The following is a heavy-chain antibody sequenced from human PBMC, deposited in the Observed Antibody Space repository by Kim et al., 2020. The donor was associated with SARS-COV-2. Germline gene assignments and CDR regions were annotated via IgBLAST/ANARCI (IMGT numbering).Heavy chain of an antibody. V-gene: IGHV3-23*01. Sequence: GGSLRLSCAASGFTFSNHAMSWVRQAPGKGLEWVSTTSGSGGSTYYADAEKGRSTISRDTSKNTLFLQINTLTADTTADYYSAERETTTQSLVDY. CDR3: AERETTTQSLVDY. J-gene: IGHJ4*01. CDR1: GFTFSNHA. D-gene: IGHD1-7*01. CDR2: TSGSGGST.